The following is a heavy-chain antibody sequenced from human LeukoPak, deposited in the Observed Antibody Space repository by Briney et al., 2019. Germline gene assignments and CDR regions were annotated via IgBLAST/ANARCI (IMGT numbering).Heavy chain of an antibody. CDR3: ARGMDYDILTGYYYYYGMDV. CDR2: IYYSGST. V-gene: IGHV4-59*02. J-gene: IGHJ6*02. CDR1: GFAVSSNY. D-gene: IGHD3-9*01. Sequence: GSLRLSCAASGFAVSSNYMSWIRQPPGKGLEWIGYIYYSGSTSYNPSLKSRVTISVDTSRNQFSLKLSSVTAADTAVYYCARGMDYDILTGYYYYYGMDVWGQGTTVTVSS.